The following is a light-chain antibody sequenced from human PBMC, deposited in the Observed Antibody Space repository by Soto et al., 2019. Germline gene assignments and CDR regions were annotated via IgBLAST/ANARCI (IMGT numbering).Light chain of an antibody. J-gene: IGKJ1*01. CDR3: QHYNSYSGT. CDR1: QSINNW. CDR2: KAS. Sequence: DIQMTQSPSTLSASVGDRVTITCRASQSINNWLAWYQQKPGKAPKLLIFKASTLESGVPSRFSCSGSGTEFTLTISSLQPDDFATYYCQHYNSYSGTFGQGTKVEIK. V-gene: IGKV1-5*03.